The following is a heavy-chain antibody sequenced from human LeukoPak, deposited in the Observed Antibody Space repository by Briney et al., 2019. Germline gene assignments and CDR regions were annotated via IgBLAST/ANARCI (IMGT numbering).Heavy chain of an antibody. D-gene: IGHD4-17*01. Sequence: GESLRISCNGSGYXFTSYWISWVRQMPGKGLEWMGRIDPSDSYTNYSPSFQGHVTISADKSISTAYLQWSSLKASDTAMYYCARHTTVTMNWFDPWGQGTLVTVSS. V-gene: IGHV5-10-1*01. J-gene: IGHJ5*02. CDR3: ARHTTVTMNWFDP. CDR1: GYXFTSYW. CDR2: IDPSDSYT.